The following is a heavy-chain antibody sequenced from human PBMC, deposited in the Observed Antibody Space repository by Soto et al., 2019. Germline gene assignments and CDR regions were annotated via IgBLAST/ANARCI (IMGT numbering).Heavy chain of an antibody. CDR1: GFTFSSYA. CDR2: ISGSGGST. D-gene: IGHD2-2*01. CDR3: AKDAPNLVVPAAKGIAAAGDAFDI. Sequence: GESLKISCAASGFTFSSYAMSWVRQAPGKGLEWVSAISGSGGSTYYADSVKGRFTISRDNSKNTLYLQMNSLRAEDTAVYYCAKDAPNLVVPAAKGIAAAGDAFDIWGQGTMVTVSS. J-gene: IGHJ3*02. V-gene: IGHV3-23*01.